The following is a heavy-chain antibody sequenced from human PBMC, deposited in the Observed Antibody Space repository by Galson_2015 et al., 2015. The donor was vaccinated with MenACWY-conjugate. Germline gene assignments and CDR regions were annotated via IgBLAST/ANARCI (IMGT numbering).Heavy chain of an antibody. CDR1: GYTFTSYA. CDR2: INAGNGIA. D-gene: IGHD6-6*01. CDR3: ASIFSSSGFDY. Sequence: SVKVCCKAYGYTFTSYAMHWVRQAPGQRLEWMGWINAGNGIAKYSQKFQGRVNITRDTSASTAYMELSSLRSDDTAVYYCASIFSSSGFDYWGQRTLVTVSS. V-gene: IGHV1-3*01. J-gene: IGHJ4*02.